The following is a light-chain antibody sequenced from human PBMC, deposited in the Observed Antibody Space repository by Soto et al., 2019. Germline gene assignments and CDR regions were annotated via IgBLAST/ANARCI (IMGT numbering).Light chain of an antibody. CDR1: QSASSY. J-gene: IGKJ5*01. CDR2: DAS. V-gene: IGKV3-11*01. CDR3: QQRSNWPRTT. Sequence: EIVLTQSPATLSLSPGERATLSCRASQSASSYLAWYQQIPGQAPRLLIYDASDRATGIPARFSGSGSGTDFTLTISSLEPEDFAVYYCQQRSNWPRTTFGQGTRLEIK.